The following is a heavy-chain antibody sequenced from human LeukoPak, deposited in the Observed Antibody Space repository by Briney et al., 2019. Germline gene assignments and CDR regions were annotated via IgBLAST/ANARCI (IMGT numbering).Heavy chain of an antibody. V-gene: IGHV1-2*02. Sequence: ASVKVSCKASGTTFTGYYIHWVRLAPGQGLEWMGWINPNSGATKYSQNLQGRVTMTKDTSITTAYMELSRLRSDDTAMYYCAKTSGYFPLYFFDYWGQGTLVTVSS. CDR3: AKTSGYFPLYFFDY. CDR1: GTTFTGYY. CDR2: INPNSGAT. D-gene: IGHD5-12*01. J-gene: IGHJ4*02.